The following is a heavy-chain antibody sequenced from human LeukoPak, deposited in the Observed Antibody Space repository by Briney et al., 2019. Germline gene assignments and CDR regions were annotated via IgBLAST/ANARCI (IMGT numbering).Heavy chain of an antibody. D-gene: IGHD3-22*01. V-gene: IGHV3-30-3*01. CDR1: GFTFSTYA. CDR2: ISYDGTIK. CDR3: ARDMTVVVITTGGFDY. J-gene: IGHJ4*02. Sequence: GGSLRLSCGASGFTFSTYAMHWVRQAPGKGLDWVAVISYDGTIKYYADSVKGRFTISRDNSNNMLYLQMNSLRAEDTAVYYCARDMTVVVITTGGFDYWGQGTLVTVSS.